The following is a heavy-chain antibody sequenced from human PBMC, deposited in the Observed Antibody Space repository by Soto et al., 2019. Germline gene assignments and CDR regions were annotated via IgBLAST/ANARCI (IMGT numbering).Heavy chain of an antibody. CDR1: GFTFSSYW. CDR2: IKQDGSEK. J-gene: IGHJ5*02. CDR3: ARGGYGDYLNWFDP. Sequence: EVQLVESGGGLVQPGGSLRLSCAASGFTFSSYWMSWVRQAPGKGLEWVANIKQDGSEKYYVDSVKGRFTISRDNAKNSLYLQMNSLRAEDTAVYYCARGGYGDYLNWFDPWGQGTLVTVSS. D-gene: IGHD4-17*01. V-gene: IGHV3-7*03.